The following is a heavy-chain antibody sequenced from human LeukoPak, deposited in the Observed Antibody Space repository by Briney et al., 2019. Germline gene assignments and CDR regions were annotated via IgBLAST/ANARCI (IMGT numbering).Heavy chain of an antibody. CDR2: ISSSSSTI. Sequence: PGGSLRLSCAASGFTFSSCSMNWVRRAPGKGLEWVSYISSSSSTIYYADSVKGRFTISRDNAKNSLYLQMNSLRAEDTAVYYCARARYMDVWGKGTTVTISS. V-gene: IGHV3-48*01. CDR3: ARARYMDV. CDR1: GFTFSSCS. J-gene: IGHJ6*03.